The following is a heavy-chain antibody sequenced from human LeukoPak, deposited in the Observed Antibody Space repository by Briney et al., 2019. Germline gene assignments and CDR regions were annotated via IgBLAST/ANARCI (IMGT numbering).Heavy chain of an antibody. D-gene: IGHD6-6*01. CDR2: ISWNSGSI. V-gene: IGHV3-9*03. Sequence: PGGSLRLSCAASGFTFDDYAMHWVRHAPGKGLEWVSGISWNSGSIGYADSVKGRFTISRDNAKNSLYLQMNSLRAEDMALYYCAKAYSSSDLSYYFDYWGQGTLVTVSS. CDR3: AKAYSSSDLSYYFDY. CDR1: GFTFDDYA. J-gene: IGHJ4*02.